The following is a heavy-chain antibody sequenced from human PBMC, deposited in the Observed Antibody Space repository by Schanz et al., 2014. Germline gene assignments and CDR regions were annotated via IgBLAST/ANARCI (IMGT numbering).Heavy chain of an antibody. Sequence: QVQLVQSGAEVKKPGASVRLSCEASGYTFTSYYIHWFRQAPGQGLEWMGLINPSVGNTNYAQKFRGRVTMTRNTSITTAYLELSSLRSGDTAVYYCTKGRTFGRWGQGTLVTVSS. V-gene: IGHV1-46*01. CDR3: TKGRTFGR. CDR2: INPSVGNT. D-gene: IGHD3-16*01. J-gene: IGHJ4*02. CDR1: GYTFTSYY.